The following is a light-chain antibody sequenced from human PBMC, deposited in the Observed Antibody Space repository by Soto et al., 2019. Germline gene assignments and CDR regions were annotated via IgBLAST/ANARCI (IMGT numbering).Light chain of an antibody. CDR2: LNSDGSH. Sequence: QLVLTQSPAASAYLGAAVKITCTLSSGHSSYAIAWHQQQPEKGPRYLMKLNSDGSHSKGDGIPDRFSGSSSGAERYLTIANLQSEEEADYYCQTWSTGGVFGGGTKVTGL. CDR1: SGHSSYA. CDR3: QTWSTGGV. V-gene: IGLV4-69*01. J-gene: IGLJ2*01.